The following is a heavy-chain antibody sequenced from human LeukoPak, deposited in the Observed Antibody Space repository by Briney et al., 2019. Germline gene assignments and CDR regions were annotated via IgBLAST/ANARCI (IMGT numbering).Heavy chain of an antibody. J-gene: IGHJ3*02. V-gene: IGHV3-23*01. CDR3: APPSKSYYCGSGDAFDM. D-gene: IGHD3-10*01. CDR2: ITDTGGDT. Sequence: GGSLRLSCAASGFTFGTYAMSWVRQAPGKVLEWVSAITDTGGDTYSADSVKGRFTISRDNSKNTLYLQMNRLRAEDTAVYYCAPPSKSYYCGSGDAFDMWGQGTMVTVSS. CDR1: GFTFGTYA.